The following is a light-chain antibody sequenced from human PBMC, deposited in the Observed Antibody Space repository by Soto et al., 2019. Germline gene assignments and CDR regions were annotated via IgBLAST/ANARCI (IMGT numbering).Light chain of an antibody. Sequence: QAVVTQEPSLTVSPGGTVTLTCGSSTGAVNSGNYPYWFQQKPGQAPRTLIYDTTTKPSWTPARFSGSLIGGKAALTLSGARPEDEADYYCLLSYTGSREVVFGGGTKLTVL. CDR1: TGAVNSGNY. V-gene: IGLV7-46*01. J-gene: IGLJ2*01. CDR3: LLSYTGSREVV. CDR2: DTT.